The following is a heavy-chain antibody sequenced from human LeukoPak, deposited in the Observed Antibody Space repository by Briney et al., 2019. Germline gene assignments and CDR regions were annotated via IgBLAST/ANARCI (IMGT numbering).Heavy chain of an antibody. J-gene: IGHJ4*02. CDR1: GFTFSSYA. CDR2: ISSNGGST. CDR3: ARGPCPYGSGSIY. D-gene: IGHD3-10*01. Sequence: GGSLRLSCAASGFTFSSYAMHWVRQAPGKGLEYVSAISSNGGSTYYANSVKGRFTISRDNSKNTLYLQMGSLRAEDLAVYYFARGPCPYGSGSIYWGQGTLVTVSS. V-gene: IGHV3-64*01.